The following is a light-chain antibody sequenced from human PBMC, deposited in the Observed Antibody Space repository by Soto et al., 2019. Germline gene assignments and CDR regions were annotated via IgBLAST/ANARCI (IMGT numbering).Light chain of an antibody. CDR2: GAS. V-gene: IGKV3-20*01. Sequence: EIVLTQSPGTLSLSPGEGATLSCRASQSISSNFLAWYQQKRGQAPRLLIHGASNRATGLPDWFSGSGSGTDFPLTITRLAPEDFAVYYCQQYGGSPRTFGQGTKVDIK. J-gene: IGKJ1*01. CDR1: QSISSNF. CDR3: QQYGGSPRT.